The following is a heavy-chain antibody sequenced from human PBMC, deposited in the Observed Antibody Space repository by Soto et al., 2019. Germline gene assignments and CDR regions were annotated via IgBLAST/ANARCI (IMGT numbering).Heavy chain of an antibody. CDR1: GGSFSDYY. CDR2: INQSGCT. V-gene: IGHV4-34*01. Sequence: KFSETLSLTCAVYGGSFSDYYWNWIRQPPGKGLEWLGEINQSGCTHYNPSLKSRVTISVDTSRNQFSLKLTSVTVADTAVYYCARITYGDSFYGLDVWGQGTTVTVAS. CDR3: ARITYGDSFYGLDV. D-gene: IGHD4-17*01. J-gene: IGHJ6*02.